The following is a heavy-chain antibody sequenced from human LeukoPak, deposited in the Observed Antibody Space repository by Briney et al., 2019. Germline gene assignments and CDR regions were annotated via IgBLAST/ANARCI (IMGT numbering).Heavy chain of an antibody. CDR3: ARGLAVAAGLGMDV. Sequence: SGGSLRLSCAASGFTFSSYAMHWVRQAPGKGLEWVAVISYDGSNKYYADSVKGRFTISRDNSKNTLYLQMNSLRAEDTAVYYCARGLAVAAGLGMDVWGQGTTVTVSS. D-gene: IGHD6-19*01. CDR2: ISYDGSNK. V-gene: IGHV3-30-3*01. CDR1: GFTFSSYA. J-gene: IGHJ6*02.